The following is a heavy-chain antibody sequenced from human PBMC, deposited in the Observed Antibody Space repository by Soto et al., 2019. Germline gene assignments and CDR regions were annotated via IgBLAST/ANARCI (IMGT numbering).Heavy chain of an antibody. CDR2: ISGYTGNT. CDR1: GYIFTSYG. D-gene: IGHD2-2*01. CDR3: ARGPRSCSSTTCFAGVNWFDP. V-gene: IGHV1-18*04. J-gene: IGHJ5*02. Sequence: ASVKVSCKASGYIFTSYGISWLRPAPGQGLEWMGWISGYTGNTNYAQKVQGRVTMTTDTSTNTAYMDVRRLPSDDTTVYYCARGPRSCSSTTCFAGVNWFDPWGQGTPVRVSS.